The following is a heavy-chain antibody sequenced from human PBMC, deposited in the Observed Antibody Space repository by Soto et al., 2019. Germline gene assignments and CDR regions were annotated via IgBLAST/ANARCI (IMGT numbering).Heavy chain of an antibody. CDR1: GVSINNGYDY. CDR2: VHYRGSI. CDR3: VRGMDLYKCGF. J-gene: IGHJ4*02. D-gene: IGHD6-25*01. Sequence: QVQLQESGPGLVKPSGTLSLTCTVSGVSINNGYDYWTWIRQHPGKGLEWLGHVHYRGSIHYNPSLRSRVTMSVDTPKNQVSLELSSSTVADTAVYYCVRGMDLYKCGFWGQGTLVTVSS. V-gene: IGHV4-31*03.